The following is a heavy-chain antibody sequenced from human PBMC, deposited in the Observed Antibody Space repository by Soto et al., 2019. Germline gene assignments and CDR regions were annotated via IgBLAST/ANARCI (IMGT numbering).Heavy chain of an antibody. J-gene: IGHJ4*02. Sequence: QVQLQESGPGLVKPSQTLSLTCTVSGGSISSGDYYWSWIRQPPGKGLEWIGYIYYSGSTYYNPSLKSRVTISVDTSKNQCSLKLCSVTAADTAVYYCAREGDYGDYDSDYWGQGTLVTVSS. CDR2: IYYSGST. CDR1: GGSISSGDYY. D-gene: IGHD4-17*01. CDR3: AREGDYGDYDSDY. V-gene: IGHV4-30-4*01.